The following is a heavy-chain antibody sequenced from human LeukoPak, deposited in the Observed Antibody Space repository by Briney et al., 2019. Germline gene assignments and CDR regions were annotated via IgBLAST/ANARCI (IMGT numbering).Heavy chain of an antibody. D-gene: IGHD3-22*01. CDR3: APNKYYYDSRGNSPFDY. V-gene: IGHV3-30*02. J-gene: IGHJ4*02. CDR2: IRYDGSNT. CDR1: GFTFSSYG. Sequence: PGGSLRLSCAASGFTFSSYGMHWVRQAPGKGLEWVAFIRYDGSNTYYADSVKGRFTISRDNSKNTLYLQMNSLRAEDTAVYYRAPNKYYYDSRGNSPFDYWGQGTLVTVSS.